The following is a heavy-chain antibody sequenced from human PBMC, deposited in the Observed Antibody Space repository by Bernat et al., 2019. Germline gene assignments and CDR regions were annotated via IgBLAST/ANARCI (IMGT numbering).Heavy chain of an antibody. V-gene: IGHV3-30*01. CDR2: ISYDGSNK. D-gene: IGHD6-13*01. Sequence: QVQLVESGGGVVQPGRSLRLSCAASGFTFSSYAMHWVRQAPGKGLEWVAVISYDGSNKYYADSVKGRFTISRDNSKNTLYLQMNSLRAEDTAVYYCARASSRYSSSWPDYWGQGTLVTVSS. J-gene: IGHJ4*02. CDR3: ARASSRYSSSWPDY. CDR1: GFTFSSYA.